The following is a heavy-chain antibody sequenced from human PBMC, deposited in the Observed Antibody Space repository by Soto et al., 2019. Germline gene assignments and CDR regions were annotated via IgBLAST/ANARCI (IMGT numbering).Heavy chain of an antibody. Sequence: QVQLVESGGGVVQPGRSLRLSCAASGFTFSSYGMHWVRQAPGKGLEWVAVISYDGSNKYYADSVKGRFTISRDNSKNTLYLQMNSLRAEDTAVYYCAKDRYGDYGGGCYYYGMDVWGQGTTVTVSS. J-gene: IGHJ6*02. CDR2: ISYDGSNK. D-gene: IGHD4-17*01. CDR3: AKDRYGDYGGGCYYYGMDV. CDR1: GFTFSSYG. V-gene: IGHV3-30*18.